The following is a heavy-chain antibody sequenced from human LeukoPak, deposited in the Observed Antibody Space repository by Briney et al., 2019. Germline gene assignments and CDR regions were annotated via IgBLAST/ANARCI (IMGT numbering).Heavy chain of an antibody. J-gene: IGHJ4*02. D-gene: IGHD3-10*01. Sequence: PGGSLRLSCAASGFTFSDAWMSWVRQAPGKGLEWIGRIKRKSDGGTADYAAPVKGRFSISRDDSGNTLYLQMNSLKPEDTAFYYCFTEYYPEGYWGQGTLVTVSS. CDR1: GFTFSDAW. CDR3: FTEYYPEGY. CDR2: IKRKSDGGTA. V-gene: IGHV3-15*01.